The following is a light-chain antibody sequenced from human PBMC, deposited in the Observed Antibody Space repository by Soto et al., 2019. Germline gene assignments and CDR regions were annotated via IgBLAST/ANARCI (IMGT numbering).Light chain of an antibody. V-gene: IGKV1-39*01. CDR3: QQGYSNPRT. Sequence: SQVIQSPSSLSASVGGRGTLTCRASQSIRSYLNWYQQKPGKAPKLLIYNASTLKSGVPLRFSGSGSGTDFTLTISSLQPEDFATYYCQQGYSNPRTFGQGTKVDIK. CDR2: NAS. CDR1: QSIRSY. J-gene: IGKJ1*01.